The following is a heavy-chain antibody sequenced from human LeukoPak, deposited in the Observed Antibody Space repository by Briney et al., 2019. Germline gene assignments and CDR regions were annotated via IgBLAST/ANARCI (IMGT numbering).Heavy chain of an antibody. J-gene: IGHJ4*02. Sequence: GASVKVSCKASGGTFSSYAISWVRQAPGQGLEWMGIINPSGGSTSYAQKFQGRVTMTRDMSTSTVYMELSSLRSEDTAVYYCARAPLYCSGGSCFDYWGQGTLVTVSS. CDR1: GGTFSSYA. CDR2: INPSGGST. V-gene: IGHV1-46*01. D-gene: IGHD2-15*01. CDR3: ARAPLYCSGGSCFDY.